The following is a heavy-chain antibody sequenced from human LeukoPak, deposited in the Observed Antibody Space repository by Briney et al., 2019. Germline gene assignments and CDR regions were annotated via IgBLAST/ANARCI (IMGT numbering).Heavy chain of an antibody. D-gene: IGHD2-2*01. CDR1: GFTVSSNY. CDR3: AKDLDIVVVPAAMYAFDI. J-gene: IGHJ3*02. CDR2: IYSGGST. Sequence: GGSLRLSCAASGFTVSSNYMSWVRQAPGKGLEWVSVIYSGGSTYYADSVKGRFTISRDNSKNTLYLQMNSLRAEDTAVYYCAKDLDIVVVPAAMYAFDIWGQGTVVTVSS. V-gene: IGHV3-53*01.